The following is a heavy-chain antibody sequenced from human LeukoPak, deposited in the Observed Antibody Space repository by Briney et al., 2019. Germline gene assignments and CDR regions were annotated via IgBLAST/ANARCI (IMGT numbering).Heavy chain of an antibody. Sequence: GGSLRLSCAASGFTFSSNAMSWVRQAPGKGLEWVSGISGSGGSTYYADSVKGRFTISRDNSKNTLYLQMNSLRAEDTAVYYCARDRSAYCGGDCYASAYNIWGQGTVVTVSS. CDR3: ARDRSAYCGGDCYASAYNI. CDR2: ISGSGGST. CDR1: GFTFSSNA. J-gene: IGHJ3*02. V-gene: IGHV3-23*01. D-gene: IGHD2-21*02.